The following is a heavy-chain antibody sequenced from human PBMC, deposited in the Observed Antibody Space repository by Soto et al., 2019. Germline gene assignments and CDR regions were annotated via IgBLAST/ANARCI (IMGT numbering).Heavy chain of an antibody. CDR2: IYYSGST. J-gene: IGHJ5*02. CDR1: GGSISSYY. V-gene: IGHV4-59*01. CDR3: ARQGTYDFWSGYYGWFDP. Sequence: SETLSLTCTVSGGSISSYYWSWIRQPPGEGLEWIGYIYYSGSTNYNPSLKSRVTISVDTSKNQFSLKLSSVTAADTAVYYCARQGTYDFWSGYYGWFDPWGQGTLVTVSS. D-gene: IGHD3-3*01.